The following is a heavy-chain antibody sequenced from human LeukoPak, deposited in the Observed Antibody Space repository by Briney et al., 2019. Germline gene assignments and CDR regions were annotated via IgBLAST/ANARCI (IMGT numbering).Heavy chain of an antibody. CDR2: IKSKTDGGTT. Sequence: GGSLRLSCAASGFTFSSYAMSWVRQAPGKGLEWVGRIKSKTDGGTTDYAAPVKGRFTISRDDSKNTLYLQMNSLKTEDTAVYYCTNPYYYGSGFDYWGQGTLVTVSS. J-gene: IGHJ4*02. CDR3: TNPYYYGSGFDY. D-gene: IGHD3-10*01. V-gene: IGHV3-15*01. CDR1: GFTFSSYA.